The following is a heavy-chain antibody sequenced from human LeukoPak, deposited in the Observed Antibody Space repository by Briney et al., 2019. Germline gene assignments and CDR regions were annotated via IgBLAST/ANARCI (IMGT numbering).Heavy chain of an antibody. Sequence: ASVKVSCKASGYTFTSYYVHWVRQAPGQGLEWMGIINPSGGSTSYAQKFQGRVTMTRDTSTSTVYMELSSLRSEDTAVYYCARDPGIAVAGPPYWYSDLWGRGTLVTVSS. CDR1: GYTFTSYY. J-gene: IGHJ2*01. CDR2: INPSGGST. V-gene: IGHV1-46*01. CDR3: ARDPGIAVAGPPYWYSDL. D-gene: IGHD6-19*01.